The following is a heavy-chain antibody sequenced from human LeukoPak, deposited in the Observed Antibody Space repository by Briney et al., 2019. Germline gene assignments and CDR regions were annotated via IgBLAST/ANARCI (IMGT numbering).Heavy chain of an antibody. J-gene: IGHJ4*02. CDR1: GFTFSSYG. CDR2: IRYDGSNK. V-gene: IGHV3-30*02. Sequence: GGSLRLSCAASGFTFSSYGMHWVRQARGKGLEWVAFIRYDGSNKYYADSVKGRFTISRDNSKNTLYLQMNSLRAEDTAVYYCAKDLGKWFDCWGQGTLVTVSS. CDR3: AKDLGKWFDC. D-gene: IGHD2-8*01.